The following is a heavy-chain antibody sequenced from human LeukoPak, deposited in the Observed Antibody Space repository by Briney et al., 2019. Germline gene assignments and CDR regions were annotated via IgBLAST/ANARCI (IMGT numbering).Heavy chain of an antibody. CDR3: AVAGSSGWYYFDY. D-gene: IGHD6-19*01. CDR2: FDPEDGET. V-gene: IGHV1-24*01. Sequence: ASVKVSCKVSGYTLTELSMHWVRQAPGKGLEWMGGFDPEDGETIYAQKFQGRVTMTEDTSTDTAYMELSSLRSEGTAVYYCAVAGSSGWYYFDYWGQGTLVTVSS. J-gene: IGHJ4*02. CDR1: GYTLTELS.